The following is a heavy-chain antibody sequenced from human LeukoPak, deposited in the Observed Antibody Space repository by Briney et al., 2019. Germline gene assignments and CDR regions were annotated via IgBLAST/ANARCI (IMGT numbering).Heavy chain of an antibody. J-gene: IGHJ4*02. CDR1: KFRFSDYG. V-gene: IGHV3-30*02. CDR2: IRYDGTKT. D-gene: IGHD3-22*01. CDR3: AGGDYFDSSGYQSCFDY. Sequence: GGSLRLSCSASKFRFSDYGMHWVRQAPGKGLEWVAFIRYDGTKTNYAESVRGRFTISRDNSKNTLYLQMNSLRAEDTAVYYCAGGDYFDSSGYQSCFDYWGQGTLVTVSS.